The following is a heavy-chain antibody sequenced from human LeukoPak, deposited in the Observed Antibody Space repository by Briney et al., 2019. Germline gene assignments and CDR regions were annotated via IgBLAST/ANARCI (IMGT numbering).Heavy chain of an antibody. V-gene: IGHV4-4*07. Sequence: PSETLSLTCSVSIDSLSSYYWSWIRQSAGKGLEWIGRIYVNGFTDHDPSLRGRVTISIDTSNKRFSMKLSSVTAADTAVYFCAGGGTQSLVVFDYWGQGNRVTVSS. CDR1: IDSLSSYY. CDR3: AGGGTQSLVVFDY. J-gene: IGHJ4*02. D-gene: IGHD1-26*01. CDR2: IYVNGFT.